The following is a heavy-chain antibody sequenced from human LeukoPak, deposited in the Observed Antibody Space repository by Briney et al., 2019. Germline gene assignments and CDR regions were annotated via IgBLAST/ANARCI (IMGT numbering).Heavy chain of an antibody. CDR2: IIPIFGTA. CDR3: ARSIYDPSFTGTTKHYYYMDV. V-gene: IGHV1-69*06. D-gene: IGHD1-1*01. Sequence: ASVKVSCKASGYTFTSYGISWVRQAPGQGLECMGGIIPIFGTANYAQKFQGRVTITADKSTSTAYLEVSSLRSEDSAVYYCARSIYDPSFTGTTKHYYYMDVWGKGTTVTISS. CDR1: GYTFTSYG. J-gene: IGHJ6*03.